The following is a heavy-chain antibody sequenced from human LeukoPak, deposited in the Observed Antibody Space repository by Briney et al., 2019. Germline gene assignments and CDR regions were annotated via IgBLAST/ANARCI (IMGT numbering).Heavy chain of an antibody. CDR3: ATIKYGQIFGYFDF. Sequence: SETLTLTCTVSGASISSHYWSWLRQPPGKGLEWIGYVIDSVRTKDNPSLQSRLTLSADTSKNEFSLRLSSVTAADTAVYYCATIKYGQIFGYFDFWGQGIKVTVSS. CDR1: GASISSHY. V-gene: IGHV4-59*11. J-gene: IGHJ4*02. CDR2: VIDSVRT. D-gene: IGHD3-16*01.